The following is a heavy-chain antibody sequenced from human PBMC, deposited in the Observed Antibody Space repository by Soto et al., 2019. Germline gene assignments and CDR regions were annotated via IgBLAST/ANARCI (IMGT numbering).Heavy chain of an antibody. V-gene: IGHV4-31*03. CDR1: GGSVSSGGFY. CDR2: IFYSGTT. D-gene: IGHD3-10*01. Sequence: QVQLQESGPGLVKPSQTLSLTCTVSGGSVSSGGFYWSWIRQHPGKGLESVGYIFYSGTTYYKPFLRTRIVIPIYTTKNQFSLRLTPVTAADTAVYYWARVILPVIRGVGNFDIWGQGTMVTVSS. J-gene: IGHJ3*02. CDR3: ARVILPVIRGVGNFDI.